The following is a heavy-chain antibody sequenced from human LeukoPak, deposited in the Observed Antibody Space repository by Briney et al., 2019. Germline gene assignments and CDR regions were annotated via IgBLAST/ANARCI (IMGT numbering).Heavy chain of an antibody. CDR2: ISAYNGNT. CDR3: ARYPSSGLLFGSVRGSFFDY. Sequence: GASVKVSCKASGYTFTSYGISWVRQAPGQGLEWMGWISAYNGNTNYAQKLQGRVTMTTDTSTRTAYMGLRRPRSDDTAVYYCARYPSSGLLFGSVRGSFFDYWGQGTLVTVSS. D-gene: IGHD3-22*01. CDR1: GYTFTSYG. V-gene: IGHV1-18*01. J-gene: IGHJ4*02.